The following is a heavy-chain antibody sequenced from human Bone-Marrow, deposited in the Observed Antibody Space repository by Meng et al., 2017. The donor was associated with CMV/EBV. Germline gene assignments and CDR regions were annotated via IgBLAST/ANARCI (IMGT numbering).Heavy chain of an antibody. CDR3: AREVKVYSSSSSYDP. Sequence: GESLKISCAASGFTFSSYSMNWVRQAPGKGLEWVSSISSSSSYIYYADSVKGRFTISRDNAKNSLYLQMNSLRAEDTAVYYCAREVKVYSSSSSYDPWGQGTLVTVSS. D-gene: IGHD6-6*01. CDR2: ISSSSSYI. CDR1: GFTFSSYS. J-gene: IGHJ5*02. V-gene: IGHV3-21*01.